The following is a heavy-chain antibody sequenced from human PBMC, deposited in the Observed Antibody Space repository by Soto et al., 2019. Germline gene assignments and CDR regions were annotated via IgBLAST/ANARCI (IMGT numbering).Heavy chain of an antibody. J-gene: IGHJ4*02. D-gene: IGHD2-21*01. CDR2: ISSSGDSP. CDR3: ARGGDGYNFGAVY. V-gene: IGHV3-23*01. CDR1: GCTFSNYA. Sequence: GGSLRLSCAASGCTFSNYAMSWVRQAPGKGLEWVSAISSSGDSPYYADSVKGRFTVSRDNSKNTLYLQMNSLRSDDTAVYYCARGGDGYNFGAVYWGQGTPVTVSS.